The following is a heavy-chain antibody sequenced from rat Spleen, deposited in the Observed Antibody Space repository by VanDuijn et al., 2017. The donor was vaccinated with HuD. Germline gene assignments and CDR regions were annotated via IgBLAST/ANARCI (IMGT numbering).Heavy chain of an antibody. Sequence: QVQLKESGPGLVQPSQTLSLTCTVSGFSLISNTIHWVRQPPGKGLEWMGGIWGDGSTDYNSALKSRLRISRDTSKSQVFLKVNSLQTDDTGTYYCSRDWDFGGYTQHWFAYWGQGTLITVSS. CDR3: SRDWDFGGYTQHWFAY. CDR1: GFSLISNT. CDR2: IWGDGST. V-gene: IGHV2-1*01. D-gene: IGHD1-11*01. J-gene: IGHJ3*01.